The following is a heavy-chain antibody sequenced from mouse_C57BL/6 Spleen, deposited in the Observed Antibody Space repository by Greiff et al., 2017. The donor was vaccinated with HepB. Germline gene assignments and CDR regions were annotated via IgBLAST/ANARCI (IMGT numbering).Heavy chain of an antibody. CDR2: IYPGSGST. V-gene: IGHV1-55*01. CDR1: GYTFTSYW. Sequence: VQLQQSGAELVKPGASVKMSCKASGYTFTSYWITWVKQRPGQGLEWIGDIYPGSGSTNYNEKFKSKATLTVDTSSSTAYMQLSSLTSEDSAVYYCARSLYYYGSNIYAMDYWGQGTSVTVSS. CDR3: ARSLYYYGSNIYAMDY. D-gene: IGHD1-1*01. J-gene: IGHJ4*01.